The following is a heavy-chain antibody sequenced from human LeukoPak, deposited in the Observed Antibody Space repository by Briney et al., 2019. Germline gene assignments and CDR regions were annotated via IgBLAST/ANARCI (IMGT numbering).Heavy chain of an antibody. CDR3: ARDTVVVPAAMRYYDILTGSLRAFDI. CDR2: ITSNSGYV. D-gene: IGHD2-2*01. J-gene: IGHJ3*02. V-gene: IGHV3-9*01. CDR1: GFIFEDYA. Sequence: GGSLRLSCTVSGFIFEDYAMHWVRQVPGKGLEWVSSITSNSGYVAYADSVKGRFSISRDNAKNSLYLQMNSLRTEDTAVYYCARDTVVVPAAMRYYDILTGSLRAFDIWGQGTMVTVSS.